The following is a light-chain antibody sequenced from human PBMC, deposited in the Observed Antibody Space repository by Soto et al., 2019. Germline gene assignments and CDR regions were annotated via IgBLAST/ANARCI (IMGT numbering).Light chain of an antibody. Sequence: QSVLTQPPSVSVAPGQTVTVSCSGGTSNIGNNYVSWYQQFPGTAPKLLIYEYNKRPSGIPDRFSGSKSGTSATLGITVLQTGDEADYYCGTWDNSLHLGVFGVGTKLNVL. CDR1: TSNIGNNY. CDR2: EYN. V-gene: IGLV1-51*02. CDR3: GTWDNSLHLGV. J-gene: IGLJ2*01.